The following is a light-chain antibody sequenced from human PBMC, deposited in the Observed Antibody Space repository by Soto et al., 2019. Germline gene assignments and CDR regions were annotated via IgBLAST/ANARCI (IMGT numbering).Light chain of an antibody. CDR1: QAISSH. J-gene: IGKJ3*01. Sequence: DIQLTQSPSFLSASVGGRVTITCRASQAISSHLACYQQKPGKAPNLLIYGASTLQSGVPSRFSVSGSGTQFTLTISSLQPEDFATYYCQQLNSYPLTFGPGTTVDIK. CDR3: QQLNSYPLT. CDR2: GAS. V-gene: IGKV1-9*01.